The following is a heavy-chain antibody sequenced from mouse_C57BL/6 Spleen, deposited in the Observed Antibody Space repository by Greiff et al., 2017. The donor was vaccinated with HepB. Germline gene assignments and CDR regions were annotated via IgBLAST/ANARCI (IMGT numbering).Heavy chain of an antibody. CDR1: GYTFTSYW. J-gene: IGHJ2*01. D-gene: IGHD4-1*02. CDR3: ARGPTGHYFDY. V-gene: IGHV1-50*01. CDR2: IDPSDSYT. Sequence: VQLQQSGAELVKPGASVKLSCKASGYTFTSYWMQWVKQRPGQGLEWIGEIDPSDSYTNYNQKFKGKATLTVDTSSITAYMQLSSLTSEDSAVYYCARGPTGHYFDYWGQGTTLTVSS.